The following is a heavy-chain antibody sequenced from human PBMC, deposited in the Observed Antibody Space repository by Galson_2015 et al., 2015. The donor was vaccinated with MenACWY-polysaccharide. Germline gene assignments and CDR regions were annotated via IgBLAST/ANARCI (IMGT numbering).Heavy chain of an antibody. CDR2: ISSSGSTI. J-gene: IGHJ4*02. CDR1: GFTFGSCD. CDR3: ARDYYDSSGYPASNDY. V-gene: IGHV3-48*03. Sequence: SLRLSCAASGFTFGSCDMNWVRQAPGKGLEWVSYISSSGSTIYYADSVKGRFTISRDNAKNSLFLQMNSLRAEDTAVYYCARDYYDSSGYPASNDYWGQGALVTVSS. D-gene: IGHD3-22*01.